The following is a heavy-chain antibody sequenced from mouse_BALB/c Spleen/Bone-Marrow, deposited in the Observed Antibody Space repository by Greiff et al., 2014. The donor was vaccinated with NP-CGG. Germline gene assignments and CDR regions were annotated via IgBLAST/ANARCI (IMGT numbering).Heavy chain of an antibody. Sequence: DVQLQESGAEPVKPGASVKLSCTASGFNIKDTYMHWVKQRPEQGLEWIGRIDPANGNTKYDPKFQGKATITADTSSNTAYLQLSSLTSEDTAVYYCARWLLPYGLDYWGQGTSVTVSS. V-gene: IGHV14-3*02. D-gene: IGHD2-3*01. CDR1: GFNIKDTY. J-gene: IGHJ4*01. CDR3: ARWLLPYGLDY. CDR2: IDPANGNT.